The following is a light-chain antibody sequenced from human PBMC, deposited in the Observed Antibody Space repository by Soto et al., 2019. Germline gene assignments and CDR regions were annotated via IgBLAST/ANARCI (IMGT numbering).Light chain of an antibody. CDR3: QQRSNWPST. J-gene: IGKJ4*01. V-gene: IGKV3-11*01. Sequence: EIVLTQSPATLSLPPGNKATLSCRASQSASGYLAWYQQKPGQAPRPLIYDESNRATGIPARFSGSGSGTDVTLTITSLAPEDLAVYYCQQRSNWPSTFGGGTKVEI. CDR2: DES. CDR1: QSASGY.